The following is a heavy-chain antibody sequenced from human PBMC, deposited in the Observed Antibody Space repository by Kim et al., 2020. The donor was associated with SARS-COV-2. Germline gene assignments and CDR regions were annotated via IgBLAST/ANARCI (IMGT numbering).Heavy chain of an antibody. CDR3: ARRSLGYYDSSGPQAAFDI. J-gene: IGHJ3*02. Sequence: SETLSLTCTVSGGSTSSYYWSWIRQPPGKGLEWIGYIYYSGSTNYNPSLKSRVTISVDTSKNQFSLKLSSVTAADTAVYYCARRSLGYYDSSGPQAAFDIGGKGTMVTVSS. CDR1: GGSTSSYY. V-gene: IGHV4-59*01. CDR2: IYYSGST. D-gene: IGHD3-22*01.